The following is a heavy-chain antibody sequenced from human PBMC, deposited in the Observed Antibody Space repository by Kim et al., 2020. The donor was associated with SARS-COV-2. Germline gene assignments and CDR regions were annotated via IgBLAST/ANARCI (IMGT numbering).Heavy chain of an antibody. D-gene: IGHD1-7*01. V-gene: IGHV3-64D*06. CDR3: VRYGRNYGAVL. CDR2: TTRSGDGS. Sequence: GGSLRLSCAVSGFTFSDYAINWVRRAPGKGLEYVSATTRSGDGSFYADSVEGRFTISRDNSKNTLYLQMNSLRLEDTSLYYCVRYGRNYGAVLWGQGTLVIVSS. J-gene: IGHJ4*02. CDR1: GFTFSDYA.